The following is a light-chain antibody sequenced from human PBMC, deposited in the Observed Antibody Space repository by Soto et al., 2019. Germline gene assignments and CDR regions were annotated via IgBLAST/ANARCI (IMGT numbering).Light chain of an antibody. V-gene: IGLV2-14*01. J-gene: IGLJ1*01. CDR1: SSDVGAYNY. Sequence: SVLTQPASVSGSPGQSITISCTGTSSDVGAYNYVSWYQQHPGKAPKLMIYEVTTRPSGVSSRFSGSKSGNTGSLTSSWLQAEDEADYYCSSYTGTNTLEVFGTGTKVTVL. CDR3: SSYTGTNTLEV. CDR2: EVT.